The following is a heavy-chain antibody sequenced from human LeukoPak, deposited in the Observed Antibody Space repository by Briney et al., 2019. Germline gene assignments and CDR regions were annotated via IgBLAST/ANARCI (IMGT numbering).Heavy chain of an antibody. CDR1: GFTFSSYA. Sequence: PGGSLRLSCAASGFTFSSYAMNWVCQAPGKGLEWVSGISGSGGNTYYADSVKGRFTVSRDNSKNTLSLQMNTLRAEDTAVYYCAKDRGYDILRIWFDPWGQGTLVTVSS. CDR2: ISGSGGNT. J-gene: IGHJ5*02. V-gene: IGHV3-23*01. D-gene: IGHD3-9*01. CDR3: AKDRGYDILRIWFDP.